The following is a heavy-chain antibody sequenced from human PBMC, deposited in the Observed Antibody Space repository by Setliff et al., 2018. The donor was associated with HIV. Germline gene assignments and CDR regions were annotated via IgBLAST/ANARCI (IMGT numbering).Heavy chain of an antibody. Sequence: ASVKVSCKASGYTFTDYYIHWVRQAPGQGLEWMGWINPNSNDTNYAQKFQGRVTMTRDTSISTAYMDLSRLRSDDTAVYYCARRVPPIPSGDLDYWGQGTLVTVSS. J-gene: IGHJ4*02. CDR2: INPNSNDT. CDR1: GYTFTDYY. D-gene: IGHD4-17*01. V-gene: IGHV1-2*02. CDR3: ARRVPPIPSGDLDY.